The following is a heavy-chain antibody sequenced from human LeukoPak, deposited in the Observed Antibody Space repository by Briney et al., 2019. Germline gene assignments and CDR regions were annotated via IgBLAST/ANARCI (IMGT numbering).Heavy chain of an antibody. D-gene: IGHD5-24*01. J-gene: IGHJ4*02. CDR1: GRTFSSYA. CDR3: ARRRDGYRPFDY. V-gene: IGHV1-69*04. CDR2: IIPILGIA. Sequence: SVKVSCKASGRTFSSYAISWVRQAPGQGLEWMGRIIPILGIANYAQKFQGRVTITADKSTSTAYMELSSLRSEDTAVYYCARRRDGYRPFDYWGQGTLVTVSS.